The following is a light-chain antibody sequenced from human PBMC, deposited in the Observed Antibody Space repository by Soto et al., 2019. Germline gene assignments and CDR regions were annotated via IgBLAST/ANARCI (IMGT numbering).Light chain of an antibody. V-gene: IGKV3D-15*01. CDR2: GAS. CDR1: QSISSN. CDR3: QQYNNWPAIT. Sequence: EIVMTQSPPTLSVSPGERAAISCRASQSISSNLAWYQQTPGQAPRLLIYGASTRATGIPARFSGSGSGTEFTLTISSLQSDDCAVYYCQQYNNWPAITFGQGTRLEIK. J-gene: IGKJ5*01.